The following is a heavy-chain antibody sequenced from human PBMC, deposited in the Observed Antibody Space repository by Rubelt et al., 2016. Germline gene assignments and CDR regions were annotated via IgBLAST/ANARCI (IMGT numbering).Heavy chain of an antibody. CDR3: ARILLPDYYDSSGGMDV. D-gene: IGHD3-22*01. CDR2: IDWDDDQ. V-gene: IGHV2-70*15. J-gene: IGHJ6*02. CDR1: GFSLSTSGMC. Sequence: QVTLRESGPALVKPTQTLTLTCIFSGFSLSTSGMCVSWIRQPPGKALEWLARIDWDDDQYYSTSLKTRLIISKDTSKNQVVLTMTNMDPVDTATYYCARILLPDYYDSSGGMDVWGQGTTVTVSS.